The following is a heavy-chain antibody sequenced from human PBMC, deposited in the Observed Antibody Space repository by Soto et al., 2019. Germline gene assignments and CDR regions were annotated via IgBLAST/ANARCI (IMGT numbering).Heavy chain of an antibody. CDR1: GFTVSSNY. Sequence: EVQLVESGGGLVQPGGSLRLSCAASGFTVSSNYMSWVRQAPGKGLEWVSVIYSGGSTYYADSVKGRFTISRDNSKNTLYLQMNSLRAEDTAVYHCARDTMLEWAFDYWGQGTLVTVSS. D-gene: IGHD1-1*01. CDR3: ARDTMLEWAFDY. V-gene: IGHV3-66*01. CDR2: IYSGGST. J-gene: IGHJ4*02.